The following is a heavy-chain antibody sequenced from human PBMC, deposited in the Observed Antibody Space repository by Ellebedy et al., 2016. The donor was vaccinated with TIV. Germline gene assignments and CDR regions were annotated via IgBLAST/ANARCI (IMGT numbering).Heavy chain of an antibody. CDR3: ARVYSGSYLNWFDP. J-gene: IGHJ5*02. CDR1: GGSFSGYY. V-gene: IGHV4-34*01. Sequence: SETLSLXCAVYGGSFSGYYWTWVRQPPGKGLEWIGEIAHTGSTYYNPSLKSRVTISVDTSKNQFSLKLSSVTAADTAVYYCARVYSGSYLNWFDPWGQGTLVTVSS. CDR2: IAHTGST. D-gene: IGHD1-26*01.